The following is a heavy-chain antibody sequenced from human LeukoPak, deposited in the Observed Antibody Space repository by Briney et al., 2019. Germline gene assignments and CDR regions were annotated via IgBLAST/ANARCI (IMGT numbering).Heavy chain of an antibody. J-gene: IGHJ6*03. CDR2: ISSSSYI. V-gene: IGHV3-21*01. CDR3: ARGGSGSYYYYFYYMDV. Sequence: GGSLRLSCAASGFTFSSYSMNWVRQAPGKGLEWVSSISSSSYIYYADSVKGRFTISRDNSKNTLFLQMNSLRAEDTAVYYCARGGSGSYYYYFYYMDVWGKGTTVTASS. D-gene: IGHD3-10*01. CDR1: GFTFSSYS.